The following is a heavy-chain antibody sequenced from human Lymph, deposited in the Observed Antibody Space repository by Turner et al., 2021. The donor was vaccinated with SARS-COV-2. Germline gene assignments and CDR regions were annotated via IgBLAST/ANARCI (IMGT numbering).Heavy chain of an antibody. Sequence: VQRLESGGGLVQPGGSLRLSCPASGFTFSSYAMNWVRQAPGKGLEWVAVIRGGGGNKYYADSVKGRFTISRDNSKNTLYLQMNSRRAEDTAIYYCAKERFILSSGWEDYWGQGALVTVSS. CDR2: IRGGGGNK. J-gene: IGHJ4*02. D-gene: IGHD6-19*01. V-gene: IGHV3-23*01. CDR3: AKERFILSSGWEDY. CDR1: GFTFSSYA.